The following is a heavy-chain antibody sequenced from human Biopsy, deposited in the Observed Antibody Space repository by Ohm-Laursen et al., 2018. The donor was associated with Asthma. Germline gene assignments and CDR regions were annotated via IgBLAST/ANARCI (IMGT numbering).Heavy chain of an antibody. D-gene: IGHD5-12*01. CDR3: AKRRGYSGHDNDY. CDR1: GFTFRSFG. J-gene: IGHJ4*02. Sequence: SLRLSCSASGFTFRSFGMHWVRQAPGKGLEWVAVISYDGNHKFYEDSVKGRFTISRDNSKNTLYLQTNSLRTEDTAVYYCAKRRGYSGHDNDYWGQGTLVTVSS. CDR2: ISYDGNHK. V-gene: IGHV3-30*18.